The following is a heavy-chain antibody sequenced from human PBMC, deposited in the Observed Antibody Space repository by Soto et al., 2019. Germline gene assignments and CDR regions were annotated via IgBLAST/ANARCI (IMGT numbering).Heavy chain of an antibody. D-gene: IGHD3-10*01. CDR3: ARGTMVRGVIITPSFYYFDY. CDR1: GGSISSGGYY. J-gene: IGHJ4*02. CDR2: IYYSGST. Sequence: SETLSLTCTVSGGSISSGGYYWSWIRQHPGKGLEWIGYIYYSGSTYYNPSLKSRVTISVDTSKNQFSLKLSSVTAADTAVYYCARGTMVRGVIITPSFYYFDYWGQGTLVTVSS. V-gene: IGHV4-31*03.